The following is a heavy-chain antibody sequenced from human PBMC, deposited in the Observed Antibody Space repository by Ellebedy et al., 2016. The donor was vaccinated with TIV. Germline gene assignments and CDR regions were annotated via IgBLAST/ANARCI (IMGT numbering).Heavy chain of an antibody. D-gene: IGHD2-2*01. CDR2: IYYSGST. CDR3: ARDSSVVPAALGY. CDR1: GGSISSGGSY. J-gene: IGHJ4*02. Sequence: SETLSLXXTVSGGSISSGGSYWSWIRQHPGKGLEWIGYIYYSGSTYYNPSLKSRVTISVDTSKNQFSLKLSSVTAADTAVYYCARDSSVVPAALGYWGQGTLVTVSS. V-gene: IGHV4-31*03.